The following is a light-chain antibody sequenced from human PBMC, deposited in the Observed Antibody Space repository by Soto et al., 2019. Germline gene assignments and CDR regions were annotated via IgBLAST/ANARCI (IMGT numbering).Light chain of an antibody. V-gene: IGKV1-5*03. J-gene: IGKJ1*01. Sequence: DIQRTQSPSTLSASLGDRVPITCRASQNINSWLAWYQQQPGKAPNLLIYKASSLENGVPSRFSGSGSGTEFTLTIRSLKPDDFATYYCQQYKSYWTFGQGTKVDIK. CDR3: QQYKSYWT. CDR2: KAS. CDR1: QNINSW.